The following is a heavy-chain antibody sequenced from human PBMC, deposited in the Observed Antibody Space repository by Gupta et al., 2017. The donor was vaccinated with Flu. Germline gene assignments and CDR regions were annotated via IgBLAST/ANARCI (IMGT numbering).Heavy chain of an antibody. D-gene: IGHD2-8*01. V-gene: IGHV3-21*01. CDR3: ARARGPCTNGICYSFDS. CDR2: ISPESTYI. Sequence: PAGVLEWVASISPESTYIYYPDSVKGRFTISRDNAKNSFYLQMPSIRAEDTALYYCARARGPCTNGICYSFDSWGQGTPVTVSS. J-gene: IGHJ4*02.